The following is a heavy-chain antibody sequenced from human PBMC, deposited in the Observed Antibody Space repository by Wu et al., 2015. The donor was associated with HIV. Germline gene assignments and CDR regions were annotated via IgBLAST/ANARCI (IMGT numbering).Heavy chain of an antibody. CDR3: ARSHKWLRLRYDGNSDY. D-gene: IGHD5-12*01. CDR2: INPNNGGT. V-gene: IGHV1-2*02. Sequence: QVQLVQSGTEVKMPGASMKVSCQASGYTFTGDYIHWLRQAPGQGLEWMGWINPNNGGTNYAQKYQGRVTMTRDTYINTTYMTLKRLTSDDTAVYFCARSHKWLRLRYDGNSDYWGQGTLVTVSS. CDR1: GYTFTGDY. J-gene: IGHJ4*02.